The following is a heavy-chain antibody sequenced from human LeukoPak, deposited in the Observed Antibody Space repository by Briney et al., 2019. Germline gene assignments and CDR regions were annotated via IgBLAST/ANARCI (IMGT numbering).Heavy chain of an antibody. Sequence: ASVKVSCKVSGYTLTELSMYWVRQAPGKGLEWMGGFNPEDGETIYAQKFQGRVTMTRDTSTSTVYMELSSLRSEDTAVYYCARARYYYGSGSYYRPLDYWGQGTLVTVSS. J-gene: IGHJ4*02. V-gene: IGHV1-24*01. CDR1: GYTLTELS. D-gene: IGHD3-10*01. CDR3: ARARYYYGSGSYYRPLDY. CDR2: FNPEDGET.